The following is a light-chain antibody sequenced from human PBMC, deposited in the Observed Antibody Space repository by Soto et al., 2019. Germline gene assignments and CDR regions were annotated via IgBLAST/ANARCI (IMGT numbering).Light chain of an antibody. CDR1: SSDIGGYDY. J-gene: IGLJ2*01. CDR3: PSYDSSLSGLV. CDR2: GVT. V-gene: IGLV2-14*01. Sequence: QSALTQPASVSGSPGQSITITCTGTSSDIGGYDYVSWYQHHPGKAPKVIIYGVTNRPSGVSNRFSGSKSGNTASLTITGLQAEDEADYYCPSYDSSLSGLVFGGGTKLTVL.